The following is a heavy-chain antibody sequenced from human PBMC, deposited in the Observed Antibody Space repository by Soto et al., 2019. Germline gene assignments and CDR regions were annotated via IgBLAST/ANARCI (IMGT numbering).Heavy chain of an antibody. CDR2: ISGSGGST. CDR3: AKDRPSGSYDY. V-gene: IGHV3-23*01. D-gene: IGHD1-26*01. Sequence: EVQLLESGGGLVQPGGSLRLSCAASGFTFSSCGMTWVRQAPGKGLEWVSGISGSGGSTHYADSVKGRFTISRDNSKNTLYLQMNSLRAEDTAVYYCAKDRPSGSYDYWGQGTLVTVSS. J-gene: IGHJ4*02. CDR1: GFTFSSCG.